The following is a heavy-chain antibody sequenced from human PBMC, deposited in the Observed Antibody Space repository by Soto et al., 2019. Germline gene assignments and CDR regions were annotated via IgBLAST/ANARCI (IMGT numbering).Heavy chain of an antibody. Sequence: SETLSLTCPVSGGSLSSGGCYWSWNRQHPGKGLEWIGYIYYSGSTYYNPSLKSRVTISVDTSKNQFSLKLSSVTAADTAVYYCARAPTPWGQGTLVTVSS. CDR2: IYYSGST. J-gene: IGHJ5*02. V-gene: IGHV4-31*03. CDR3: ARAPTP. CDR1: GGSLSSGGCY.